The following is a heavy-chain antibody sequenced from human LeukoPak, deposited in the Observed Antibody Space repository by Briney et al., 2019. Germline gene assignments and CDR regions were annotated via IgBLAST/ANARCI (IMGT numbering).Heavy chain of an antibody. CDR2: IKQDGSEK. D-gene: IGHD5-18*01. Sequence: PGGSLRLSCAASGFTFSSYWMSWVRQAPGKGLEWVANIKQDGSEKYYVDSVKGRFTISRDNSKNTLYLQVNSLRAEDTAVYYCAKGNGYSYGXXYXXXXGQGXXXTV. CDR1: GFTFSSYW. J-gene: IGHJ4*02. V-gene: IGHV3-7*03. CDR3: AKGNGYSYGXXYXXX.